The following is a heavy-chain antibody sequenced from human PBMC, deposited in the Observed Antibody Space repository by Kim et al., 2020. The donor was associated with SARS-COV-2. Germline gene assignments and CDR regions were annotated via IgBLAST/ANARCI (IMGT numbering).Heavy chain of an antibody. D-gene: IGHD3-16*01. CDR3: AKDLGGFSAMDA. V-gene: IGHV3-23*01. CDR2: ISHDGNAQ. Sequence: GGSLRLSCTASGFTFSACAMGWVRQAPGKGLEWVSSISHDGNAQYYADSVNGRFTVSRDDSKNTLYLRLNSLRAEDTALYFCAKDLGGFSAMDAWGHGTTVIVSS. J-gene: IGHJ6*02. CDR1: GFTFSACA.